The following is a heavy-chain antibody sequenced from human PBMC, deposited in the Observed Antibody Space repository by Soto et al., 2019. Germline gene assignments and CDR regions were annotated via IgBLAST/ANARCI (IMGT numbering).Heavy chain of an antibody. D-gene: IGHD3-3*01. CDR3: ARPSRITIFGAPNYYGMDV. CDR2: IDPSDSYT. Sequence: PGESLKIFCKGSGYSFTSYWISWVRQMPGKGLGWMGRIDPSDSYTNYSPSFQGHVTISADKSISTAYLQWSSLKASDTAMYYCARPSRITIFGAPNYYGMDVWGQGTTVTVS. CDR1: GYSFTSYW. J-gene: IGHJ6*02. V-gene: IGHV5-10-1*01.